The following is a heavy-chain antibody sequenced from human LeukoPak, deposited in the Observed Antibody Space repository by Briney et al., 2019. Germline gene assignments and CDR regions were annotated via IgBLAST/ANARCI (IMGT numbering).Heavy chain of an antibody. CDR2: IYHSGST. V-gene: IGHV4-38-2*02. Sequence: PSETLSLTCTVSGYSISSGYYWGWIRQPPGKGLEWIGSIYHSGSTYYNPSLKSRVTISVDTSKNQFSLKLSSVTAADTAVYYCARAPDTAMVQGADWFDPWGQGTLVTVSS. CDR3: ARAPDTAMVQGADWFDP. J-gene: IGHJ5*02. D-gene: IGHD5-18*01. CDR1: GYSISSGYY.